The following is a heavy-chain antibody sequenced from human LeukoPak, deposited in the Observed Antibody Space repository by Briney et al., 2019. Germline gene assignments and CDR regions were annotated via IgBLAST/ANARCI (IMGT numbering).Heavy chain of an antibody. Sequence: PSETLSLTCTVSGGSISSYYWSWIRQPPGKGLEWIGYIYSSGSTNYNPSLKSRVTISVVTSKNQFSLNLTSVTAADTALYYCARHPSVVRGRFDPWGQGTRVTVSS. D-gene: IGHD2-15*01. J-gene: IGHJ5*02. CDR2: IYSSGST. CDR3: ARHPSVVRGRFDP. V-gene: IGHV4-4*09. CDR1: GGSISSYY.